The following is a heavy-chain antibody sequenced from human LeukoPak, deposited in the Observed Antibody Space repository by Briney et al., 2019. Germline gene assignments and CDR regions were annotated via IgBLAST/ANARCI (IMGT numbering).Heavy chain of an antibody. J-gene: IGHJ4*02. CDR3: ARVRFLEWTFLYFDY. V-gene: IGHV3-7*01. CDR1: GFTFSSYC. D-gene: IGHD3-3*01. CDR2: IKQDGSEK. Sequence: PGGSVRLSCAASGFTFSSYCVSWVRQAAGKGLEWVGNIKQDGSEKYYVDSVKGRFIISRDNAKNSQYLQMNRLRAEDTAVYYCARVRFLEWTFLYFDYWGQGTLVTVSS.